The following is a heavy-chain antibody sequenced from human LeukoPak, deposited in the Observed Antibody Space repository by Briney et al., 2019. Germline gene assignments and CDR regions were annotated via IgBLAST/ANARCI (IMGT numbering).Heavy chain of an antibody. D-gene: IGHD3-10*01. Sequence: GGSLRLSCAAFGFTFDDYTVHWVRQAPGKGLEWVSLISWDGGSTYYADSVKGRFTISRDNSKNSLYLQMNSLRTEDTALYYCAKDNSDGSGTYDYWGQGTLVTVSS. V-gene: IGHV3-43*01. CDR2: ISWDGGST. CDR3: AKDNSDGSGTYDY. CDR1: GFTFDDYT. J-gene: IGHJ4*02.